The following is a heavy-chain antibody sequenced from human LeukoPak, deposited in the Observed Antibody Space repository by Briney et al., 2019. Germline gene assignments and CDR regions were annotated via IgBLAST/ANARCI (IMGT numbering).Heavy chain of an antibody. J-gene: IGHJ3*02. Sequence: PGGSLRLSCAASGFTFSNYAMSWVRQAPGKGLEWVSGISGSGGRTYYADSVKGRLTISRDKFKNTLYLQMSSLRADDTALYYCGKDPNGDYVGGFDIWGHGTMVIVSS. CDR3: GKDPNGDYVGGFDI. D-gene: IGHD3-16*01. CDR2: ISGSGGRT. CDR1: GFTFSNYA. V-gene: IGHV3-23*01.